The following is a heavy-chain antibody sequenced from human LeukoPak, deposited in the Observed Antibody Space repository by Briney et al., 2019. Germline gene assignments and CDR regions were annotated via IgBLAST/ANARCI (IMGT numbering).Heavy chain of an antibody. CDR1: GGSISSSSYY. CDR3: ARGSFLNY. V-gene: IGHV4-39*07. J-gene: IGHJ4*02. Sequence: SETLSLTCTVSGGSISSSSYYWGWIRQPPGKGLEWIGSIYYSGSTYYNPSLKSRVTISVDTSKNQFSLKLSSVTAADAAVYYCARGSFLNYWGQGTLVTVSS. CDR2: IYYSGST. D-gene: IGHD2/OR15-2a*01.